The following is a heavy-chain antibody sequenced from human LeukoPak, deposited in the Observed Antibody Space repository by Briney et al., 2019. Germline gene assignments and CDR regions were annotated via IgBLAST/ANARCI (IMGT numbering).Heavy chain of an antibody. V-gene: IGHV3-74*01. D-gene: IGHD5-12*01. J-gene: IGHJ6*02. Sequence: PGGSLRLSCAASGFTFSSYWMHWVRQAPGKGLVWVSRINSDGSSTSYADSVKGRFTISRDNAKNTLYLQMNSLRAEDTAVYYCARDRDIVATLYYYGIDVWGQGTTVTVS. CDR3: ARDRDIVATLYYYGIDV. CDR1: GFTFSSYW. CDR2: INSDGSST.